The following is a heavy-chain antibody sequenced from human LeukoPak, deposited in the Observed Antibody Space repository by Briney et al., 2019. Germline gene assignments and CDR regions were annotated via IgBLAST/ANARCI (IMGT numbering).Heavy chain of an antibody. CDR2: IYTSGST. J-gene: IGHJ6*03. V-gene: IGHV4-61*02. Sequence: SETLSLTCTVSGGSISSGSYYWRWIRQPAGKGLEWIGRIYTSGSTNYNPSLKSRVTISVDTSKNQFSLKLSSVTAADTAAYYCARYYSLYYYMDVWGKGTTVTVSS. D-gene: IGHD3-10*01. CDR1: GGSISSGSYY. CDR3: ARYYSLYYYMDV.